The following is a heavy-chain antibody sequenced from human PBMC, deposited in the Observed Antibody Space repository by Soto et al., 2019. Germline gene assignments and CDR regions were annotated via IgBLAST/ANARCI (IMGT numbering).Heavy chain of an antibody. D-gene: IGHD2-15*01. V-gene: IGHV4-4*02. CDR3: ARDLGYCSGGNCHN. Sequence: QVQLQESGPGLVKPSGTLSLTCAVSGGSISSSNWWSWVRQPPGKGLEWIGEIYQSGSTNYNPSLKSRVTISVDPSMNQSSLRSGSVTAADTAVYYCARDLGYCSGGNCHNWGQGTMVTVSS. J-gene: IGHJ4*02. CDR1: GGSISSSNW. CDR2: IYQSGST.